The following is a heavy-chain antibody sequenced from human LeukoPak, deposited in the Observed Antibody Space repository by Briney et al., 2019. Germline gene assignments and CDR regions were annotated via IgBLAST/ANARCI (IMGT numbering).Heavy chain of an antibody. D-gene: IGHD6-19*01. J-gene: IGHJ5*02. CDR1: GGTSSRFA. Sequence: ASVKVSCKASGGTSSRFAISWGRPAPGQGLGWVGGIIPIFGTANYAQKFQGRVTITTDESTSTAYMELSSLRSEDTAVYYCARVGGQWTSWFDPWGQGTLVTVSS. V-gene: IGHV1-69*05. CDR2: IIPIFGTA. CDR3: ARVGGQWTSWFDP.